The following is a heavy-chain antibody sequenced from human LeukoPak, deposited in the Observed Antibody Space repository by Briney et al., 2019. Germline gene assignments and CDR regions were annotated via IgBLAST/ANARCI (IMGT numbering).Heavy chain of an antibody. Sequence: PSETLSLTCTVSGGSISSYYRSWIRQPLGKGLEWIGEINHSGSTNYNPSLKSRVTISVDTSKNQFSLKLSSVTAADTAVYYCARGAKRPVITMVYWGQGTLVTVSS. CDR1: GGSISSYY. V-gene: IGHV4-34*01. D-gene: IGHD3-10*01. CDR2: INHSGST. CDR3: ARGAKRPVITMVY. J-gene: IGHJ4*02.